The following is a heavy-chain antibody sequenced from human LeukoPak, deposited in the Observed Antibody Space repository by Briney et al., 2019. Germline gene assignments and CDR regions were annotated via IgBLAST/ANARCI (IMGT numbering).Heavy chain of an antibody. V-gene: IGHV3-69-1*01. Sequence: GGSLRLSCAASGFTFSNFGMHWVRQTPGKGLEWVSYISSSSTIYYADSVKGRFTISRDNAKNSLYLQMNSLRAEDTAVYYCAREGIGGRFYYYYMDVWGKGTTVTVSS. CDR3: AREGIGGRFYYYYMDV. J-gene: IGHJ6*03. CDR2: ISSSSTI. CDR1: GFTFSNFG. D-gene: IGHD3-10*01.